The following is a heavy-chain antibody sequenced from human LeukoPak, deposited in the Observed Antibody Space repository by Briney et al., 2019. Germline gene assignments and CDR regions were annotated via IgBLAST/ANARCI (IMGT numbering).Heavy chain of an antibody. CDR2: INQDGSEK. Sequence: GGSLRLSCAASGFSFNSYWMSWVRQAPGKGLEGVAAINQDGSEKYYVDSVKGRFTISRDNAKNSLYLQMNSLGAEDTAVYYCASLYAAAFDIWGQGTMVTVSS. J-gene: IGHJ3*02. CDR3: ASLYAAAFDI. V-gene: IGHV3-7*03. CDR1: GFSFNSYW. D-gene: IGHD2-2*01.